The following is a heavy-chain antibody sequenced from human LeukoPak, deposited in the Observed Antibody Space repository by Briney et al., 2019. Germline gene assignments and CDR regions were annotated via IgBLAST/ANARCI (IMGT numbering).Heavy chain of an antibody. CDR2: INPNSGGT. CDR3: AREGPIVGATHLVDY. Sequence: ASVKVSCKASGYTVTDYYMHWVRQAPGQGLEWMGWINPNSGGTNYAQKFQGRATMTRDTSISTAYMELSRLRSDDTAVYYCAREGPIVGATHLVDYWGQGTLVTVYS. CDR1: GYTVTDYY. D-gene: IGHD1-26*01. V-gene: IGHV1-2*02. J-gene: IGHJ4*02.